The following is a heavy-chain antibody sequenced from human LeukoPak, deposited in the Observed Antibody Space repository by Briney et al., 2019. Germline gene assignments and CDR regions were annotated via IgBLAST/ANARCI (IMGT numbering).Heavy chain of an antibody. V-gene: IGHV3-23*01. J-gene: IGHJ4*02. Sequence: GGSLRLSCAASGFTFNNYDMSWVRQAPGKGLEWVAVIGASGDSTNYADSVKGRFTISRDNSKNMMYLQMNSLRDEDTAVYYCARGHGDSVWDYSEYWGQGTLVTVPS. D-gene: IGHD2-15*01. CDR2: IGASGDST. CDR3: ARGHGDSVWDYSEY. CDR1: GFTFNNYD.